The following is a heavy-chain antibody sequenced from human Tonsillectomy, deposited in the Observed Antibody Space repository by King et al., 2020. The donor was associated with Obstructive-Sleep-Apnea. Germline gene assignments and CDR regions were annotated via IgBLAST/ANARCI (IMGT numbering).Heavy chain of an antibody. CDR3: AKEGYCSSTSCYRPYYYYGMDV. D-gene: IGHD2-2*01. J-gene: IGHJ6*02. V-gene: IGHV3-30*02. CDR1: GFTFSSYG. Sequence: VQLVESGGGVVQPGGSLRLSCAASGFTFSSYGMHWVRQAPGKGLEWVAFIRDDGSNKYYADSVKGRFTISRDNSKNTLYLQMNSLRAEDTAVYYCAKEGYCSSTSCYRPYYYYGMDVWGQGTTVTVSS. CDR2: IRDDGSNK.